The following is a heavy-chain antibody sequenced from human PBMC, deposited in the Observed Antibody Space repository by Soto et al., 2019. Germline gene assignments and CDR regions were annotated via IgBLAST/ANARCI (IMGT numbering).Heavy chain of an antibody. J-gene: IGHJ4*02. CDR1: GASISSGGYY. Sequence: ALSLTCSVSGASISSGGYYWSWLRQSPGKGLEWIGHIYYTGSTFYSPSLKSRLTISLDTSKNQFSLDLRSVTAADTAMYYCARIEMASIKWGRGTLVTVPS. CDR3: ARIEMASIK. V-gene: IGHV4-31*03. CDR2: IYYTGST.